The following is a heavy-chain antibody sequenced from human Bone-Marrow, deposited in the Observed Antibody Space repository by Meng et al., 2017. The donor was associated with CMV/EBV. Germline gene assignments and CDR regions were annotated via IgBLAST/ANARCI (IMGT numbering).Heavy chain of an antibody. Sequence: GESLKISCVASGFTFSSYGMHWVRQAPGKGLEWVAFIRYDGSNKYYADSVKGRFTISRDNSKNTLYLQMNSRRAEDTAVYFCARRGGVYCGGDCYDYYAMDVWGQGTTVTGYS. CDR1: GFTFSSYG. V-gene: IGHV3-30*02. CDR3: ARRGGVYCGGDCYDYYAMDV. J-gene: IGHJ6*01. CDR2: IRYDGSNK. D-gene: IGHD2-21*01.